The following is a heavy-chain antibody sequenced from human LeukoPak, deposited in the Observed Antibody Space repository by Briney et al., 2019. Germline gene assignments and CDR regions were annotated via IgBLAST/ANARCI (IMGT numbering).Heavy chain of an antibody. CDR1: GFTFSSYA. Sequence: GGSLRLSCAASGFTFSSYAMSWVRQAPGKGLEWVSAISGSGGSTYYADSVKGRFTISRDNSKNTLYLQMNSLRAEDTAVYYCAKDPGLLRGYSYGGFDYWGQGTLVTVSS. V-gene: IGHV3-23*01. CDR2: ISGSGGST. J-gene: IGHJ4*02. D-gene: IGHD5-18*01. CDR3: AKDPGLLRGYSYGGFDY.